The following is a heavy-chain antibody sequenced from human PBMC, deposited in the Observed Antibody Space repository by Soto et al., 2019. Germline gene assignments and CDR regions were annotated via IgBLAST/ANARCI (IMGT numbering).Heavy chain of an antibody. CDR2: ITVSGDNA. J-gene: IGHJ4*02. CDR3: AIQQRERCLFDF. D-gene: IGHD1-1*01. CDR1: GLPFKDHA. Sequence: EVQILESGGGLVHPGGSLRLSCVVSGLPFKDHAMSWVRQAPGKGLEWVSAITVSGDNALYADSVRGRFTISRDNSKNTRALHMNNLRYGDWGRSFCAIQQRERCLFDFWRLGTPVTVSS. V-gene: IGHV3-23*01.